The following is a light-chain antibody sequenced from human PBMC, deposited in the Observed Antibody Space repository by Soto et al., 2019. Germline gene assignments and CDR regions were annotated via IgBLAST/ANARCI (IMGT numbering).Light chain of an antibody. CDR3: SSYAGSNTVV. CDR2: EVN. V-gene: IGLV2-8*01. Sequence: QSALTQPPSASGSPGQSVTISCTGTSSDIGAYNSVSWYQQLPSKAPKLMIYEVNKRPSGVPDRFSGSGSGNTASLTVSGLQAEDEADYYCSSYAGSNTVVFGGGTKLAVL. J-gene: IGLJ2*01. CDR1: SSDIGAYNS.